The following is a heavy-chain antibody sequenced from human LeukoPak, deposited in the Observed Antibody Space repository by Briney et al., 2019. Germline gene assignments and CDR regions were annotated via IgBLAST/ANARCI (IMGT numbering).Heavy chain of an antibody. V-gene: IGHV3-48*03. CDR3: ARDGPRPGGIAAADRQDY. CDR2: ISSSGSTI. Sequence: PGGSLRFSCTASGFTFNIYAMIWVRQAPGKGLEWVSYISSSGSTIYYADSVKGRFTISRDNAKNSLYLQMNSLRAEDTAVYYCARDGPRPGGIAAADRQDYWGQGTLVTVSS. D-gene: IGHD6-13*01. CDR1: GFTFNIYA. J-gene: IGHJ4*02.